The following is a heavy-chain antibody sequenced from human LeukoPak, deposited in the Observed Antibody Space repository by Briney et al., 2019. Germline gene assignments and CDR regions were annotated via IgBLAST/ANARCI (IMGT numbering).Heavy chain of an antibody. CDR1: GFTFSSYA. J-gene: IGHJ4*02. Sequence: GGSLRLSCAASGFTFSSYAMSWVRQAPGKGLEWASGISASGGGTYYADSVKGRFTISRDNSKNTLYLQMNSLRAEDTAIYYCAKRGISSVKYFEYWGQGTLVTVST. CDR2: ISASGGGT. CDR3: AKRGISSVKYFEY. D-gene: IGHD6-13*01. V-gene: IGHV3-23*01.